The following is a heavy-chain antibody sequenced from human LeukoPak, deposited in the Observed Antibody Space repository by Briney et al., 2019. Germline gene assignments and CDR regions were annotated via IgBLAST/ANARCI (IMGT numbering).Heavy chain of an antibody. CDR2: ISSSSSYI. CDR3: ARDRGRYYMDV. J-gene: IGHJ6*03. Sequence: GGSLRLSCATSGFTFNSFGMHWVRQAPGKGLEWVSSISSSSSYIYYADSVKGRFTISRENAKNSLYLQMNSLRAGDTAVYYCARDRGRYYMDVWGKGTTVTISS. D-gene: IGHD6-25*01. V-gene: IGHV3-21*01. CDR1: GFTFNSFG.